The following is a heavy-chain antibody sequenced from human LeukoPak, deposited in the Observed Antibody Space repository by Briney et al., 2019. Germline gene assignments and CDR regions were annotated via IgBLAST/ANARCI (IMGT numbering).Heavy chain of an antibody. Sequence: GASVKVSCKASGGTFSSYAISWVRQAPGQGLEWMGWINPNSGGTNYAQKFQGRVTMTRDTSISTAYMELSRLRSDDTAVYYCARDYYYCSSTSCYTEDWFDPWGQGTLVTVSS. CDR3: ARDYYYCSSTSCYTEDWFDP. V-gene: IGHV1-2*02. CDR1: GGTFSSYA. CDR2: INPNSGGT. J-gene: IGHJ5*02. D-gene: IGHD2-2*02.